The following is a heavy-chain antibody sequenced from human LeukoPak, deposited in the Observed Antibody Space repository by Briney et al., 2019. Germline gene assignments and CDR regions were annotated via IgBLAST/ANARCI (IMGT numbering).Heavy chain of an antibody. CDR3: ARDMPHNCFDP. Sequence: ASVKVSCKASGASFSNYYIHWVRQAPGQGLEWVGLIYPGGGWTNYAQKSQGRVTMTTNTSTSTVYMELSSLRSEDTAVYYCARDMPHNCFDPWGQGTLVTVSP. J-gene: IGHJ5*02. CDR2: IYPGGGWT. V-gene: IGHV1-46*01. CDR1: GASFSNYY. D-gene: IGHD2-2*01.